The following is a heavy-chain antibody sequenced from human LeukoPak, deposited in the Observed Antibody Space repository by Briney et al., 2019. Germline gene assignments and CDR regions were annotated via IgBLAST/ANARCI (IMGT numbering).Heavy chain of an antibody. J-gene: IGHJ5*02. CDR3: ARGRIRTVTTRSTFGNWFDP. CDR1: GYTFTGYY. V-gene: IGHV1-2*02. D-gene: IGHD4-17*01. CDR2: ISPNSGAT. Sequence: GASVKVSCKASGYTFTGYYMHWVRQAPGQGLEWMGWISPNSGATNYAQKFQGRVTMTRDTSISTAYMELSTLRSDDTAVYYCARGRIRTVTTRSTFGNWFDPWGQGTLVTVSS.